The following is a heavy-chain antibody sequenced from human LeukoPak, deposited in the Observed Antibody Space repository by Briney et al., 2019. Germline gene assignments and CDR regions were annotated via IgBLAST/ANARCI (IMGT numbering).Heavy chain of an antibody. D-gene: IGHD6-19*01. CDR2: IKQDGSEK. CDR1: GYTFNNYY. J-gene: IGHJ4*02. CDR3: ARDSGWYPVDY. Sequence: GRSLRLSCAASGYTFNNYYMSWVHQAPGKGLEWVANIKQDGSEKNYVDSVKGRFTISRDNAKNSLYLQMNSLRAEDTAVYYCARDSGWYPVDYWGRGTLVTVSS. V-gene: IGHV3-7*01.